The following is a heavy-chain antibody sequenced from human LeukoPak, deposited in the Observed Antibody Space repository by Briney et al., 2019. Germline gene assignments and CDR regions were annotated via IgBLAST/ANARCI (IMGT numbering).Heavy chain of an antibody. D-gene: IGHD6-19*01. Sequence: SVKVSCKASGGTFSSYAISWVRQAPGQGLEWMGGIIPIFGTANCAQKFQGRVTITADESTSTAYMELSSLRSEDTAVYYCAKGGLSSGWYGGFGAFDIWGQGTMVTVSS. J-gene: IGHJ3*02. CDR2: IIPIFGTA. V-gene: IGHV1-69*13. CDR1: GGTFSSYA. CDR3: AKGGLSSGWYGGFGAFDI.